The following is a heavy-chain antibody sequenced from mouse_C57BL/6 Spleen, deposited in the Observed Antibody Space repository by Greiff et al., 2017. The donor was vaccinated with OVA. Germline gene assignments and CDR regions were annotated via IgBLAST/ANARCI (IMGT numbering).Heavy chain of an antibody. J-gene: IGHJ2*01. Sequence: EVQLQQSGPELVKPGASVKISCKASGYTFTDYYMNWVKQSHGKSLEWIGDINPNNGGTSYNQKFKGKATLTVDKSSSTAYMELRSLTSEDSAVYYCARRSVYFDYWGQGTTLTVSS. CDR1: GYTFTDYY. CDR2: INPNNGGT. CDR3: ARRSVYFDY. V-gene: IGHV1-26*01.